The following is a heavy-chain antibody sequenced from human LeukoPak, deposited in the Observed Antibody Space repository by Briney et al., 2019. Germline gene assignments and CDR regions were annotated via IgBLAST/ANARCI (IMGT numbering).Heavy chain of an antibody. CDR1: GYTFTGYY. CDR2: INPNSGGT. Sequence: GASVRLSCKASGYTFTGYYMHWVRQAPGQGLEWMGWINPNSGGTNYAQKFQGRVTMTRATSISTAYMELSRLRSDDTAVYYCARINYYDFWSGQFDYWGQGTLVTVSS. J-gene: IGHJ4*02. D-gene: IGHD3-3*01. CDR3: ARINYYDFWSGQFDY. V-gene: IGHV1-2*02.